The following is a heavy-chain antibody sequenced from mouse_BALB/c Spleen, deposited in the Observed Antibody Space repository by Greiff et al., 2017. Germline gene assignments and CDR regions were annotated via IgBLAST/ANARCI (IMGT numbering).Heavy chain of an antibody. CDR1: GFTFSDYY. D-gene: IGHD2-1*01. V-gene: IGHV5-4*02. CDR2: ISDGGSYT. Sequence: EVQLVESGGGLVKPGGSLKLSCAASGFTFSDYYMYWVRQTPEKRLEWVATISDGGSYTYYPDSVKGRFTISRDNAKNNLYLQMSSLKSEDTAMYYCARDYGNYVRAMDYWGQGTSVTVSS. CDR3: ARDYGNYVRAMDY. J-gene: IGHJ4*01.